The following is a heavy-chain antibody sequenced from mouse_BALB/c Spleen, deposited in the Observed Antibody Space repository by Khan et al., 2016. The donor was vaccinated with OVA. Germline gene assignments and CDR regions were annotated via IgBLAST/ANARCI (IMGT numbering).Heavy chain of an antibody. V-gene: IGHV3-2*02. CDR3: ARDGSRYNYAMDY. D-gene: IGHD2-3*01. CDR2: ISYSGST. Sequence: QLEESGPGLVKPSQSLSLTCTVTGYSITSDYAWNWIRQFPGNTLEWMGYISYSGSTNYNPSLQRRIYINRNTSKNQFILQLNSVTTEDTATDYCARDGSRYNYAMDYWGQGTSVTVSS. J-gene: IGHJ4*01. CDR1: GYSITSDYA.